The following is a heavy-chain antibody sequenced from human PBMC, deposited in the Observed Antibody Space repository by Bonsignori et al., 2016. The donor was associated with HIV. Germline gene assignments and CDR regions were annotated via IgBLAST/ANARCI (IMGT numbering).Heavy chain of an antibody. V-gene: IGHV3-21*01. J-gene: IGHJ4*02. CDR3: ARGGVGRGYSYGYDY. Sequence: WIRQPPGKGLEWVSSISSSSSYIYYADSVKGRFTISRDNAKNSLYLQMNSLRAEDTAVYYCARGGVGRGYSYGYDYWGQGTLVTVSS. CDR2: ISSSSSYI. D-gene: IGHD5-18*01.